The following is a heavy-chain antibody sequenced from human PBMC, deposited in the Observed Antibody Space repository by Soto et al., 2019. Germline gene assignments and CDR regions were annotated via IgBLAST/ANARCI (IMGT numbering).Heavy chain of an antibody. CDR2: IIPILGIA. Sequence: GASGKVSCKASVGTFSSYTISWVRQAPGQGLEWMGRIIPILGIANYAQKFQGRVTITADKSTSTAYMELSSLRSEDTAVYYCARGWTMGRGEPTDYYAYWGQGTLVTVSS. CDR3: ARGWTMGRGEPTDYYAY. CDR1: VGTFSSYT. V-gene: IGHV1-69*02. D-gene: IGHD3-10*01. J-gene: IGHJ4*02.